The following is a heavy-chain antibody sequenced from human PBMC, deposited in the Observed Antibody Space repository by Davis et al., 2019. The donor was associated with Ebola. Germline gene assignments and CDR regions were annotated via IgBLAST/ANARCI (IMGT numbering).Heavy chain of an antibody. Sequence: ASVKVSCKASGYTFTGYYMHWVRQAPGQGLEWMGWINPNSGGTNYAQKFQGRVTMTTDTSTSTAYMELRSLRSDDTAVYYCARDPYCSSTSCYSYYYYYMDVWGKGTTVTVSS. CDR1: GYTFTGYY. CDR2: INPNSGGT. V-gene: IGHV1-2*02. J-gene: IGHJ6*03. CDR3: ARDPYCSSTSCYSYYYYYMDV. D-gene: IGHD2-2*02.